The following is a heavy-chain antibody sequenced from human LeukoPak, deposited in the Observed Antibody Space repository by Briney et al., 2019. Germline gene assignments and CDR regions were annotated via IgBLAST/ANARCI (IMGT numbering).Heavy chain of an antibody. D-gene: IGHD2-15*01. V-gene: IGHV3-33*08. J-gene: IGHJ6*02. CDR1: GFTFSSYA. Sequence: PGGSLRLSCAASGFTFSSYAMSWVRQAPGKGLEWVAVIWYDGSNKYYADSVRGRFTISRDNSKNTLYLQMNSLRADDTAIYYCVRDPSCSGGGCYYYYGMDVWGQRKTVTVS. CDR2: IWYDGSNK. CDR3: VRDPSCSGGGCYYYYGMDV.